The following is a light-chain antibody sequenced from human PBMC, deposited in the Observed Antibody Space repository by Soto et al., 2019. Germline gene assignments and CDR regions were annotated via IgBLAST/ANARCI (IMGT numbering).Light chain of an antibody. CDR3: CIYTGTSWV. Sequence: QSALTQPASVSGSPGQSITISCTGTFSDINTYNFVSWFRQHPGKAPKLMIYDVSSRPSGVSDRFSGSKSGKTASLTISGLQAEDEADYDCCIYTGTSWVFGGGTKLTVL. CDR1: FSDINTYNF. V-gene: IGLV2-14*01. CDR2: DVS. J-gene: IGLJ3*02.